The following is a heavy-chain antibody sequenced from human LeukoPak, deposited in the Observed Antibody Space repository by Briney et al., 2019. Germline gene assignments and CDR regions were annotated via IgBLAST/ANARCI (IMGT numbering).Heavy chain of an antibody. D-gene: IGHD1-26*01. Sequence: PGGSLRLSCATSGFTFTTFWMHWVRQAPGKGLVWVARFYSDGGRTNYADSVKGRFTISGDNAKNTQYLQMSSLRAEDTAVYYCARSGRGGAFDIWGQGTMVTVSS. J-gene: IGHJ3*02. CDR2: FYSDGGRT. V-gene: IGHV3-74*01. CDR3: ARSGRGGAFDI. CDR1: GFTFTTFW.